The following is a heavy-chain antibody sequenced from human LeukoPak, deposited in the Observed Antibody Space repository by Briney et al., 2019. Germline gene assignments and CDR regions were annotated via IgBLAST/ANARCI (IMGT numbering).Heavy chain of an antibody. CDR3: ARVARGTFDY. V-gene: IGHV4-38-2*02. Sequence: PSETLSLTCTVSGYSISSGYYWGWIRQPPGKGLEWIGSIYHSGSTYYNPSLKSRVTISVDTSKNQLSLKLSSVTAADTAVYYCARVARGTFDYWGQGTLVTVSS. J-gene: IGHJ4*02. CDR2: IYHSGST. CDR1: GYSISSGYY. D-gene: IGHD3-10*01.